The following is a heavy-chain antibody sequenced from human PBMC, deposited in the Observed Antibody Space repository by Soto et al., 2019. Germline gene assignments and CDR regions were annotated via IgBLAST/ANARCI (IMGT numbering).Heavy chain of an antibody. D-gene: IGHD6-6*01. CDR2: INPSGGST. J-gene: IGHJ6*02. V-gene: IGHV1-46*01. CDR3: AREELAPRGWYYYYGMDV. Sequence: ASVKVSCKASGYTFTSYYMHWVRQAPGQGLEWMGIINPSGGSTSYAQKFQGRVTMTRDTSTSTVYMELSSLRSEDTAVYYCAREELAPRGWYYYYGMDVWGQGTTVTVSS. CDR1: GYTFTSYY.